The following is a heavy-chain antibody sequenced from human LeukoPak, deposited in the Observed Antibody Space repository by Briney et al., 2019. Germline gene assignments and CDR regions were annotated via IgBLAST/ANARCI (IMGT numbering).Heavy chain of an antibody. CDR1: GFTFNSYA. CDR3: ARDHGDYSGKDY. Sequence: GGSLRLSCAASGFTFNSYAMSWVRQAPGKGLEWVSAISGSGASTYYADAVKGRFTISRDNSKNTLYLQMNSLRAEDTAVYFCARDHGDYSGKDYWGQGTLVTVSS. D-gene: IGHD4-17*01. CDR2: ISGSGAST. J-gene: IGHJ4*02. V-gene: IGHV3-23*01.